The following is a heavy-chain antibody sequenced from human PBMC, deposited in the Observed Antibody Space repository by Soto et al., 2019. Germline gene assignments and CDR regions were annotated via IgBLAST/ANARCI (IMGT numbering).Heavy chain of an antibody. CDR2: IMPVFPTP. CDR1: GGTFSSSA. D-gene: IGHD5-12*01. V-gene: IGHV1-69*12. Sequence: QVQLEQSGAEVQKPGSSVKVSCKASGGTFSSSAFSWVRQAPGQGLEWMGGIMPVFPTPDYAQKFQDRVTITADASTSTTNTELSGLRSEDTAIYYCARDKDRLQLGGNYYYTLDVWGQGTTVIVSS. CDR3: ARDKDRLQLGGNYYYTLDV. J-gene: IGHJ6*02.